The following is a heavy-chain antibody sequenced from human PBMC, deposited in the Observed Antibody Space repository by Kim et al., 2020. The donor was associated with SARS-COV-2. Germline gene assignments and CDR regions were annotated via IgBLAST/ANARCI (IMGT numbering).Heavy chain of an antibody. V-gene: IGHV4-34*01. CDR2: INHSGST. D-gene: IGHD3-10*01. CDR1: GGSISGNY. J-gene: IGHJ4*01. Sequence: SETLSLTCAVYGGSISGNYWSRICKPQGKGLEWIGEINHSGSTNYNQSLKSRVRISVDTYKNQFYLKLSSVTAADTDVYYCASAGGSGGGCLSVYFFDY. CDR3: ASAGGSGGGCLSVYFFDY.